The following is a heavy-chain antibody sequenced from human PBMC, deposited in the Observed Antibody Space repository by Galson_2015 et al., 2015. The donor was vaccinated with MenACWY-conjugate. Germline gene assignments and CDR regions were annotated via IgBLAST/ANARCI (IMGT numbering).Heavy chain of an antibody. CDR1: GFAFSSYW. V-gene: IGHV3-7*03. CDR3: ARDRLTAAAFRQNWYFDL. D-gene: IGHD6-13*01. CDR2: IKQDGREK. J-gene: IGHJ2*01. Sequence: SLRLSCAVSGFAFSSYWMSWVRQAPGKGLEWVANIKQDGREKNYVDSVKGRFTISRENAKESLYLQMNSLRAEDTAIYYCARDRLTAAAFRQNWYFDLWGRGTLVSVSA.